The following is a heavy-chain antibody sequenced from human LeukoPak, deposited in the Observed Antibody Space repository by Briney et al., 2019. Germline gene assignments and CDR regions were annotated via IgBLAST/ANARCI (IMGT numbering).Heavy chain of an antibody. CDR1: GFTFSSYW. CDR2: IKQDGSEK. CDR3: ARAQFRGYCSGGSCSGFGY. J-gene: IGHJ4*02. Sequence: GSLRLSCAASGFTFSSYWMSWVRQAPGKGLEWVANIKQDGSEKYYVDSVKGRFTISRDNAKNSLYLQMNSLRAEDTAVYYCARAQFRGYCSGGSCSGFGYWGQGTLVTVSS. D-gene: IGHD2-15*01. V-gene: IGHV3-7*01.